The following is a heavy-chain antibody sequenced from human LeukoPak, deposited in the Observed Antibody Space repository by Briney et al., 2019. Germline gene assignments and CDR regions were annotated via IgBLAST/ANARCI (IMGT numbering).Heavy chain of an antibody. CDR3: AGTNDFGDYAGA. CDR2: MYHGGST. D-gene: IGHD4-17*01. J-gene: IGHJ5*02. CDR1: GGSISRSDYS. Sequence: SETLSLTCAVSGGSISRSDYSCSWIRQPPGKGLEWIGYMYHGGSTHYNPSLSSRVTISADRSKNQFSLRLSSVTAADTAVYYCAGTNDFGDYAGAWGQGTQVTVSS. V-gene: IGHV4-30-2*01.